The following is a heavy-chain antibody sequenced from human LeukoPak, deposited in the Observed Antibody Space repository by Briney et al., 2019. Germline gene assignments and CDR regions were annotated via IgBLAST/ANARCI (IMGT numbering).Heavy chain of an antibody. D-gene: IGHD6-13*01. Sequence: GGSLRLSCVASGFDFDDYGMSWVRQGPGKGLEWVSYISWNGGSTGYADSVKGRFTISRDNAKNSLYLQMNSLRAEDTAVYYCAKDRHPYSSSWPIIYYFDYWGQGTLVTVSS. V-gene: IGHV3-20*04. CDR2: ISWNGGST. CDR3: AKDRHPYSSSWPIIYYFDY. J-gene: IGHJ4*02. CDR1: GFDFDDYG.